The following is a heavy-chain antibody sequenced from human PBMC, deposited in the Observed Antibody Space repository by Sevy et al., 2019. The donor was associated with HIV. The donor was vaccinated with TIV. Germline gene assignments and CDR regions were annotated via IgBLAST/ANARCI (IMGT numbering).Heavy chain of an antibody. V-gene: IGHV3-15*01. CDR1: GFTFSSAW. CDR2: IKSEFDGGAI. D-gene: IGHD5-12*01. CDR3: ITDPAYRGYDEEVINYYFYGMDV. J-gene: IGHJ6*02. Sequence: GGSLRLSCTASGFTFSSAWMSWVRQAPGKGLEWVGRIKSEFDGGAIDYAAPVKGRFSISREDSKKTGYLQMNSLKTEDTAVYYCITDPAYRGYDEEVINYYFYGMDVWGQGTTVTVSS.